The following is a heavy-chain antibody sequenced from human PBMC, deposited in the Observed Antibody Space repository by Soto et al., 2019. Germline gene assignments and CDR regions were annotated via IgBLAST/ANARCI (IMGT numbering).Heavy chain of an antibody. CDR1: GGTFSSYA. Sequence: SVKVSCKASGGTFSSYAISWVRQAPGQGLEWMGGIIPIFGTANYAQKFQGRVTITADESTSTAYMELSSLRSEDTAVYYCANGYSSGYYSYYYYGMDVWGQGTTVTVSS. V-gene: IGHV1-69*13. D-gene: IGHD3-22*01. CDR2: IIPIFGTA. CDR3: ANGYSSGYYSYYYYGMDV. J-gene: IGHJ6*02.